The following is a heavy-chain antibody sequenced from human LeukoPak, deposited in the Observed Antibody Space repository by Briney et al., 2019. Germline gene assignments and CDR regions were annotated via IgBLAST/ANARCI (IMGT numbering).Heavy chain of an antibody. D-gene: IGHD2-15*01. V-gene: IGHV1-8*03. CDR3: ARTKNTRYCSGGSCYSGYYDYYMDV. Sequence: GASVKVSCKAPGYTFTSYDINWGRQATGQGLGWRGWMNPNGGKTGYAQKFQGRVTITRNSSISTDYMELSSLISENTPVYYCARTKNTRYCSGGSCYSGYYDYYMDVWGKGTTVTVSS. CDR1: GYTFTSYD. CDR2: MNPNGGKT. J-gene: IGHJ6*03.